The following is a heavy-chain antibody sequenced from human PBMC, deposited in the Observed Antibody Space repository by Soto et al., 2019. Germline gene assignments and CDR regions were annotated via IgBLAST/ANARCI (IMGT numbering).Heavy chain of an antibody. D-gene: IGHD2-2*01. V-gene: IGHV1-18*01. CDR3: ARDLGYCRSGACYREWFDP. CDR1: GYTFTTHG. CDR2: VRGDNGHT. Sequence: QVQLVQSGAEVKKPGASVKVSCKASGYTFTTHGISWVRQVPGQGLEWMGWVRGDNGHTNYAQSLQGRVTITTDTSTTTAYRELRILRSDYTAVYYCARDLGYCRSGACYREWFDPWGQGSLVTVSS. J-gene: IGHJ5*02.